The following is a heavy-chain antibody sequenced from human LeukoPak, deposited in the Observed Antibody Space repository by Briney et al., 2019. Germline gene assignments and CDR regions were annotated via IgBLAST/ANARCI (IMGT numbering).Heavy chain of an antibody. J-gene: IGHJ4*02. CDR2: INPSGGST. Sequence: ASVKVSCKASGYTFTSYYMHWVRQAPGQGLGWMGIINPSGGSTSYAQKFQGRVTMTRDTSTSTVYMELSSLRSEDTAVYYCARVRGEIATIGSYYFDYWGQGTLVTVSS. CDR1: GYTFTSYY. V-gene: IGHV1-46*01. CDR3: ARVRGEIATIGSYYFDY. D-gene: IGHD5-24*01.